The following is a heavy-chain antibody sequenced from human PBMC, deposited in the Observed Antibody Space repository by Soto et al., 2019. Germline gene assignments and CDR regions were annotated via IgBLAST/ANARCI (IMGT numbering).Heavy chain of an antibody. J-gene: IGHJ4*01. CDR2: ISYSGST. CDR3: ARAGRGSGNLAAIDY. D-gene: IGHD3-10*01. V-gene: IGHV4-59*01. Sequence: PSETLSLTCSVSGDSINGYYWSWIRQPPGKGLEWIGHISYSGSTNYSPSLKSRLTISLDTSKNQFSLKLNSVTAADTAVYYCARAGRGSGNLAAIDYWGQGTLVTVS. CDR1: GDSINGYY.